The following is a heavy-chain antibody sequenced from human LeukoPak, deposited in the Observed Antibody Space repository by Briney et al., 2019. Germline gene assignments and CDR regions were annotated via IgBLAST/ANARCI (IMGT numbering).Heavy chain of an antibody. CDR3: ARVVSSWQEFDY. Sequence: ASVEVSCKASGYTFTNYGVSWVRQAPGQGLEWMGWISAYNGNTNYAQKLQGRVTMTTDTSTSTAYMELRSLRSDDTAVYYCARVVSSWQEFDYWGQGTLVTVSS. CDR2: ISAYNGNT. V-gene: IGHV1-18*01. D-gene: IGHD6-13*01. CDR1: GYTFTNYG. J-gene: IGHJ4*02.